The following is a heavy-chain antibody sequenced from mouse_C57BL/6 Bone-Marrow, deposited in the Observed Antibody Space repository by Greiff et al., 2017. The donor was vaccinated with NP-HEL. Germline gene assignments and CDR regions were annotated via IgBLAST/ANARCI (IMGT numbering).Heavy chain of an antibody. J-gene: IGHJ2*01. Sequence: VMLVESGPGLVQPSQSLSITCTVSGFSLTSYGVHWVRQSPGKGLEWLGVIWSGGSTDYNAAFISSLSISKDNSKSQVFFKMNSLQADDTAIYYCASLRYYFDYWGQGTTLTVSS. V-gene: IGHV2-2*01. CDR1: GFSLTSYG. D-gene: IGHD1-1*01. CDR2: IWSGGST. CDR3: ASLRYYFDY.